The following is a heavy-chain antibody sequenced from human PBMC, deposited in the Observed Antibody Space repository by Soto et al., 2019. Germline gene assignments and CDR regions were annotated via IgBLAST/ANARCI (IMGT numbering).Heavy chain of an antibody. CDR3: ARDPPDFHSAFDY. Sequence: SQTLSLTCAISGDGVSSNRAAWNWIRQSPSRGLEWLGRTYYRSKWYNDYALSVKSRITINPDTSKNQFSLHLNSVTPGDTAVYYCARDPPDFHSAFDYWGQGTLVTVSS. CDR2: TYYRSKWYN. V-gene: IGHV6-1*01. CDR1: GDGVSSNRAA. J-gene: IGHJ4*02. D-gene: IGHD4-4*01.